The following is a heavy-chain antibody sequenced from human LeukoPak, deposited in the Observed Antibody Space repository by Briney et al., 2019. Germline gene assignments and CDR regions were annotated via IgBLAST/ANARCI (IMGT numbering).Heavy chain of an antibody. V-gene: IGHV4-39*01. Sequence: PSETLSLTCTVSGGSISSNKYYWGWIRQPPGKGLEWIGSIYYSGSTYRNPSLKSRVTISVDTSKNQFSLKLSSVTAADTAVFYCATPYSGGYHGLDIWGQGTMVTVSS. CDR1: GGSISSNKYY. D-gene: IGHD1-26*01. CDR2: IYYSGST. CDR3: ATPYSGGYHGLDI. J-gene: IGHJ3*02.